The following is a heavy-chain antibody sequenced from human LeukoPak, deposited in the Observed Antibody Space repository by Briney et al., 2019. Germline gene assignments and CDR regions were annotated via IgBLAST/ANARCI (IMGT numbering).Heavy chain of an antibody. V-gene: IGHV3-21*01. J-gene: IGHJ4*02. CDR2: ISSSSSYI. D-gene: IGHD2-21*02. CDR1: GFAFSSYS. CDR3: AMVTAIYGY. Sequence: GGSLRLSCAASGFAFSSYSMYWVRQAPGKGLEWVSSISSSSSYIYYADSVKGRFTISRDNAKNSLYLRMNSLRAEDTAVYYCAMVTAIYGYWGQGTLVTVSS.